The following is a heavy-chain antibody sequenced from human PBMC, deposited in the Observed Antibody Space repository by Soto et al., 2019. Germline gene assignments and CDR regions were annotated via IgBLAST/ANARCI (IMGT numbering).Heavy chain of an antibody. J-gene: IGHJ4*02. D-gene: IGHD2-15*01. V-gene: IGHV4-59*12. CDR1: GGSISSYY. Sequence: PSETLSLTCTVSGGSISSYYWSWIRQPPGKGLEWIGYIYYSGSTSYNPSLKSRVTVSVDKSISTAYLQWSSLKASDTAIYYCARRDRYCSGSGCPNFDYWGQGTLVTVSS. CDR2: IYYSGST. CDR3: ARRDRYCSGSGCPNFDY.